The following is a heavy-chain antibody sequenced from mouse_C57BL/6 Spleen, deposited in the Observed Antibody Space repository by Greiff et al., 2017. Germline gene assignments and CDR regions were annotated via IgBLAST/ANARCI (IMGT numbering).Heavy chain of an antibody. D-gene: IGHD3-1*01. CDR2: INYDGSST. Sequence: EVKVVESEGGLVQPGSSMKLSCTASGFTFSDYYMAWVRQVPEKGLEWVANINYDGSSTYYLDSLKSRFIISRDNAKNILYLQMSSLKSEDTATYYCARDRAYDYWYFDVWGTGTTVTVSS. CDR3: ARDRAYDYWYFDV. J-gene: IGHJ1*03. CDR1: GFTFSDYY. V-gene: IGHV5-16*01.